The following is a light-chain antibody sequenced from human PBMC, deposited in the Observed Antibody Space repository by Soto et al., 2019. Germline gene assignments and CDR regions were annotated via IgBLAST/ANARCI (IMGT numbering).Light chain of an antibody. CDR2: GAS. CDR3: QQLHGYPIT. V-gene: IGKV3-20*01. J-gene: IGKJ5*01. CDR1: QSVSNNY. Sequence: EIVLTQSPCTLSLSPGERATLSCRASQSVSNNYLAWYQQKPGQAPRLLIYGASSRATGNPDRFSGSGSGTDFTLTISRLEPEDFATYYCQQLHGYPITFGQGTRLEI.